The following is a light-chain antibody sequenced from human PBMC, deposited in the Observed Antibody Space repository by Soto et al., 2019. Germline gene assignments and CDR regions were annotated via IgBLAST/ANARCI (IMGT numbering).Light chain of an antibody. V-gene: IGKV1-27*01. CDR3: QQYSSAWT. CDR1: QGISNY. J-gene: IGKJ1*01. Sequence: DIQMTQSPSSLSASVGDRVTITCRASQGISNYLAWYQQKPGKVPKLLIYAAFTLQSGVPSRFSGSGSGTEITLTISSLQPDDFATYYCQQYSSAWTFGPGTKVDI. CDR2: AAF.